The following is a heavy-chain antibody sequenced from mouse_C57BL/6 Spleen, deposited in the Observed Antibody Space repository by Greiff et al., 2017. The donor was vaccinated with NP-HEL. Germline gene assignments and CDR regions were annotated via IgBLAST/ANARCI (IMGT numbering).Heavy chain of an antibody. CDR3: ARRGVKSGYFDY. CDR2: IYPGSGST. D-gene: IGHD1-3*01. J-gene: IGHJ2*01. Sequence: QVQLQQSGAELVKPGASVKMSCKASGYTFTSYWITWVKQRPGQGLEWIGDIYPGSGSTNYNEKFKSKATLTVDTSSSTAYMQLSSLTSEDSAVYYCARRGVKSGYFDYWGQGTTLTVSS. CDR1: GYTFTSYW. V-gene: IGHV1-55*01.